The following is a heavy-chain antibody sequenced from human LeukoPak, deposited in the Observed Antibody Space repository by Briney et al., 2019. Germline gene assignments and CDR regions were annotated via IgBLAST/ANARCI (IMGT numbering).Heavy chain of an antibody. CDR2: ISSEGSNK. CDR3: AKYYDGSGCPGY. D-gene: IGHD3-22*01. V-gene: IGHV3-30*18. CDR1: GFTFSTYG. J-gene: IGHJ4*02. Sequence: GGCLRLSCSASGFTFSTYGMHWVRQAPGKGLEWVAVISSEGSNKYYADSVKGRFTISRDNYKNTLHLQMNSLRAEDTAVYYCAKYYDGSGCPGYWGQGTLATVSS.